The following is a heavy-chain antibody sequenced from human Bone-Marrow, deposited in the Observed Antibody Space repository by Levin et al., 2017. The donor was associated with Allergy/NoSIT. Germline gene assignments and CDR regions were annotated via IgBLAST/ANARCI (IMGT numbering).Heavy chain of an antibody. CDR1: GFTFSRYE. CDR3: AKEVAGAGYFQQ. CDR2: ITSSGGKI. J-gene: IGHJ1*01. Sequence: PGGSLRLSCAASGFTFSRYEMNWLRQAPGKGLEWIAYITSSGGKIYYADSVKGRFTISRDNAKSSVSLQMDRLRAEDTALYYCAKEVAGAGYFQQWGQGTLVIVSS. D-gene: IGHD6-19*01. V-gene: IGHV3-48*03.